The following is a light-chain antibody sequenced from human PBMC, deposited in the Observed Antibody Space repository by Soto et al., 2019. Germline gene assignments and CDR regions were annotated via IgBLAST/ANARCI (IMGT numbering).Light chain of an antibody. V-gene: IGLV1-47*01. CDR3: AAWDDSLSSPV. CDR1: SSNIGRNY. Sequence: QSVLTQLPSASGTPGQRVTISCSGSSSNIGRNYVCWYQLLPRTAPKLLIHSDNQRPSGVPDRISGSKSGTSASLTISGLRSEDEGDYYCAAWDDSLSSPVFGGGTKLTVL. CDR2: SDN. J-gene: IGLJ3*02.